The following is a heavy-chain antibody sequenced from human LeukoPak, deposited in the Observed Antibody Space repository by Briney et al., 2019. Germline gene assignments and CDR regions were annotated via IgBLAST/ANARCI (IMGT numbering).Heavy chain of an antibody. CDR3: ARGTVGELSRSVVFDL. Sequence: SQTMSLTCTVSGGSISSGGYYWSWIRQHPGKGLEWIGYIYYSGSAYNNPSLKSRITISVDTSKNQFSLKLSSVTAADTAVYYCARGTVGELSRSVVFDLWGQGTLGTVSS. J-gene: IGHJ4*02. D-gene: IGHD3-16*02. CDR1: GGSISSGGYY. CDR2: IYYSGSA. V-gene: IGHV4-31*03.